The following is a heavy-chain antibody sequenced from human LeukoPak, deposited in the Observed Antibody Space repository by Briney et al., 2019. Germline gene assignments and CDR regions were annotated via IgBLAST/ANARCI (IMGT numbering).Heavy chain of an antibody. D-gene: IGHD5-18*01. Sequence: GGSLRLSCAASGFTFSSYSMNWVRQAPGKGLEWDSSISSSSSYIYYADSVKGRFTISRDNAKNSLYLQMNSLEAEDTAVYYCARLEGGYSYGLSWFDPWGQGTLVTVSS. CDR3: ARLEGGYSYGLSWFDP. CDR2: ISSSSSYI. J-gene: IGHJ5*02. CDR1: GFTFSSYS. V-gene: IGHV3-21*01.